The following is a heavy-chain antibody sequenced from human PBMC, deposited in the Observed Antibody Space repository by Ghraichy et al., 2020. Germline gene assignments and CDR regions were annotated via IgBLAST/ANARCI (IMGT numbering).Heavy chain of an antibody. CDR2: INHSGST. CDR1: GGSFSGYY. CDR3: ARVLPGYSSGWYGP. Sequence: TLSLTCAVYGGSFSGYYWSWIRQPPGKGLEWIGEINHSGSTNYNPSLKSRVTISVDTSKNQFSLKLTSVTAADTAVYYCARVLPGYSSGWYGPWGQGTLVTVSS. V-gene: IGHV4-34*01. J-gene: IGHJ5*02. D-gene: IGHD6-19*01.